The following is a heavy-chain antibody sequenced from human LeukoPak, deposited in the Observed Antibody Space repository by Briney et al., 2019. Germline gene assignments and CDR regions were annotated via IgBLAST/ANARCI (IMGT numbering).Heavy chain of an antibody. J-gene: IGHJ5*02. CDR3: ARDVEDYDYVWGSYRSNWFDP. D-gene: IGHD3-16*02. Sequence: GGSLRLSCAASGFTFSSSSMNWVRQAPGKGLEWVSSISSSSSYIYYADSVKGRFTISRDNAKNSLYLQMNSLRAEDTAVYYCARDVEDYDYVWGSYRSNWFDPWGQGTLVTVSS. V-gene: IGHV3-21*01. CDR2: ISSSSSYI. CDR1: GFTFSSSS.